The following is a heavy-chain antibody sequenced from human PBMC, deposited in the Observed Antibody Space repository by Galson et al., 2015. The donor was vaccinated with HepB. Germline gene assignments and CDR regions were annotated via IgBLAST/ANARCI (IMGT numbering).Heavy chain of an antibody. CDR1: GYTFGRCI. J-gene: IGHJ4*02. CDR2: IGPYSGNT. Sequence: SVKVSCKASGYTFGRCIITWLRQAPGQGLECLGWIGPYSGNTHYAQKLQGRVTMTTDTSTSTAYMDLRSLRSDDTALYYCARVGMTYYYFDYWGQGTLVTVSS. D-gene: IGHD1-14*01. CDR3: ARVGMTYYYFDY. V-gene: IGHV1-18*01.